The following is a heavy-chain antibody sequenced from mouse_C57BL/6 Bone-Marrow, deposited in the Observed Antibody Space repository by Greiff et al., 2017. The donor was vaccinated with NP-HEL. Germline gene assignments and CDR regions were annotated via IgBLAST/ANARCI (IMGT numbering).Heavy chain of an antibody. D-gene: IGHD1-1*01. CDR1: GYSVTEYN. J-gene: IGHJ2*01. Sequence: VQLQQSGPELVKPGASVKISCKASGYSVTEYNMNWVKQSKGKRREGRGVMNQNYGTTSDNQKFKGKATLTVDQSSSTAYMQLNSLTSEDSAVYYCARRGGITTVVGDFDYWGQGTTLTVSS. CDR2: MNQNYGTT. V-gene: IGHV1-39*01. CDR3: ARRGGITTVVGDFDY.